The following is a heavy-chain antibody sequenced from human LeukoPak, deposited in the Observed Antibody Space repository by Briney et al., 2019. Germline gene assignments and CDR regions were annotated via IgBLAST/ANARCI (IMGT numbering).Heavy chain of an antibody. V-gene: IGHV4-34*01. CDR2: INHSGST. CDR3: ARGMPPLYCTNGVCYKRWFDL. CDR1: GGSFSGYY. D-gene: IGHD2-8*01. J-gene: IGHJ5*02. Sequence: SETLSLTCAVYGGSFSGYYWSWIRQPPGKGLEWIGEINHSGSTNYNPSLKSRVTISVDTSKNQFSLKLSSVTAADTAVYYCARGMPPLYCTNGVCYKRWFDLWGQGTLVTVSS.